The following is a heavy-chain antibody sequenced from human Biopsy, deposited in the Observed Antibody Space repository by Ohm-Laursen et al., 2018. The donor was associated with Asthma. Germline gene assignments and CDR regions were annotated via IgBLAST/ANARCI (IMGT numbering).Heavy chain of an antibody. Sequence: SDTLSLTCTASGDSINSYYWTWIRQPPGQGLERIGYIYYTGTTNSNPSLKSRVPMSVDTSKNQFSLEVRSGTAADTAVYYCARGYYGDFHDWGQGNLVIVSS. CDR1: GDSINSYY. CDR3: ARGYYGDFHD. V-gene: IGHV4-59*07. CDR2: IYYTGTT. D-gene: IGHD3-3*01. J-gene: IGHJ1*01.